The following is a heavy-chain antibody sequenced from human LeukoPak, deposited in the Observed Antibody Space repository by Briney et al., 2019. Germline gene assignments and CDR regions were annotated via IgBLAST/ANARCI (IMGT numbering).Heavy chain of an antibody. Sequence: GGSLRLSCAASGFTFSSYAMSWVRQAPGKGLEWVSAISGSGGSTYYADSVKGRFTISRDNSRNTLYLQMNSLRAEDTAVYYCAKDTYYYDSSGYYYDYWGQGTLVTVSS. V-gene: IGHV3-23*01. CDR3: AKDTYYYDSSGYYYDY. J-gene: IGHJ4*02. CDR1: GFTFSSYA. CDR2: ISGSGGST. D-gene: IGHD3-22*01.